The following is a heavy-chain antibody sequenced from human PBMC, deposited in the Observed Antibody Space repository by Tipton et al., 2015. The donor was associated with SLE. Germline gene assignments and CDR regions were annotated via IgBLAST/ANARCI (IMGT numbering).Heavy chain of an antibody. J-gene: IGHJ4*02. Sequence: TLSLTCAVSGYSISSGYYWGWIRQPPGKGLEWIGYIYYSGSTNYNPSLKSRVTISVDTSKNQLSLKLSSVTAADTAVYYCARLGALGTGDYWGQGTLVTVSS. CDR3: ARLGALGTGDY. CDR2: IYYSGST. V-gene: IGHV4-38-2*01. D-gene: IGHD1-26*01. CDR1: GYSISSGYY.